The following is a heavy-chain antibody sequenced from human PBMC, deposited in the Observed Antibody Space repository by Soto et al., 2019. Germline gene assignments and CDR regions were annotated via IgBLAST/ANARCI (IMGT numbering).Heavy chain of an antibody. J-gene: IGHJ6*04. D-gene: IGHD1-26*01. CDR2: IWYAGNNK. V-gene: IGHV3-33*01. CDR1: GFPFSSYG. CDR3: ARDLGMVAAGPEIDYDYYGLDV. Sequence: QVQLVESGGGVVQPGRSLRLSCAASGFPFSSYGIHWVRQAPGKGLEWVAGIWYAGNNKHYADSVKGRFTISRDISKTTVNLHMNSLRADDTANYYCARDLGMVAAGPEIDYDYYGLDVWGEWTMVTVSS.